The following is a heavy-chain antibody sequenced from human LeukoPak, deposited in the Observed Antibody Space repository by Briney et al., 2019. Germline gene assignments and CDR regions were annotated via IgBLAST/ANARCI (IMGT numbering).Heavy chain of an antibody. D-gene: IGHD7-27*01. CDR3: ARELGNAFDI. CDR1: GFTFSSYA. Sequence: GGSLRLSCAASGFTFSSYAMSWVRQAPGKGLEWVANIKQDGSEKYYVDSVKGRFTISRDNAKNSLYLQMNSLRAEDTAVYYCARELGNAFDIWGQGTMVTVSS. V-gene: IGHV3-7*01. CDR2: IKQDGSEK. J-gene: IGHJ3*02.